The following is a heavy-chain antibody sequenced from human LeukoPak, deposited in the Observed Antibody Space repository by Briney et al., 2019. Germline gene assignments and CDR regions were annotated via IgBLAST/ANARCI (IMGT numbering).Heavy chain of an antibody. CDR2: FDSEDGAT. V-gene: IGHV1-24*01. CDR1: VYTLTELS. J-gene: IGHJ5*02. D-gene: IGHD6-19*01. CDR3: ATGAGYSSGWYARGGGFDP. Sequence: ASVKDSCKVSVYTLTELSMHWVRQAPGKGLDWMGGFDSEDGATIYAQKFQGRVTMTEDTSTDTAYMELSSLRSEDTAVYYCATGAGYSSGWYARGGGFDPWGQGTLVTVSS.